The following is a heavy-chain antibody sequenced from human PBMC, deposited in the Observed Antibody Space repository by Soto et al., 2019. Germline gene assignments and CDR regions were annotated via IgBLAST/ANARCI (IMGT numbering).Heavy chain of an antibody. CDR3: ARDRGNPDSFNI. J-gene: IGHJ3*02. D-gene: IGHD3-10*01. CDR2: INSDRGRI. CDR1: GFTFRSYP. Sequence: PGGSLKLSCAASGFTFRSYPMSLVPQAPGKGLVWVSHINSDRGRIVYADSVKGRFTISRDNAKNTLYLQMNSLRVEDTAVYFCARDRGNPDSFNIWGQGTMVTVSS. V-gene: IGHV3-74*01.